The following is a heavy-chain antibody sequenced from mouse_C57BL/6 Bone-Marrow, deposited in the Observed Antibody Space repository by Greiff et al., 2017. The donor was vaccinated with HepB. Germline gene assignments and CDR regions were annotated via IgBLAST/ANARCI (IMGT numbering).Heavy chain of an antibody. CDR2: INPNYGTT. CDR3: ARRNYYGSSRYAMDY. CDR1: GYSFTDYN. J-gene: IGHJ4*01. Sequence: VQLKESGPELVKPGASVKISCKASGYSFTDYNMNWVKQSNGKSLEWIGVINPNYGTTSYNQKFKGKATLTVDQSSSTAYMQLNSLTSEDSAVYYCARRNYYGSSRYAMDYWGQGTSVTVSS. D-gene: IGHD1-1*01. V-gene: IGHV1-39*01.